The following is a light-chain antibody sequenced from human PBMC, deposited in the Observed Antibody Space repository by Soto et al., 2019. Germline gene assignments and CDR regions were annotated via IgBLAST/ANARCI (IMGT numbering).Light chain of an antibody. Sequence: QSALTQPASVSGSPGQSITISCTGTSSDVGNYPLVSWFQQHPGKAPKLVIYEGNKWPSGLSSRFSGSKSGNTASLTISGLQAEDEADYYCSSHTGSSSLVVFGGGTKLTVL. CDR2: EGN. CDR1: SSDVGNYPL. V-gene: IGLV2-14*02. CDR3: SSHTGSSSLVV. J-gene: IGLJ2*01.